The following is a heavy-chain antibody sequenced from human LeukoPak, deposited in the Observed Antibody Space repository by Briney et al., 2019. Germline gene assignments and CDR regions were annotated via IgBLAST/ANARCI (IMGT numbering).Heavy chain of an antibody. CDR2: IYYSGST. J-gene: IGHJ4*02. CDR1: GGSISSSSYY. V-gene: IGHV4-39*01. Sequence: PSETLSLTCTVSGGSISSSSYYWGWIRQPPGKGLEWIGSIYYSGSTYYNPSLKSRVTISADTSKNQFSLKLSSVTAADTAVYYCARQRGYYDSSGYYPDYWGQGTLVAVSS. CDR3: ARQRGYYDSSGYYPDY. D-gene: IGHD3-22*01.